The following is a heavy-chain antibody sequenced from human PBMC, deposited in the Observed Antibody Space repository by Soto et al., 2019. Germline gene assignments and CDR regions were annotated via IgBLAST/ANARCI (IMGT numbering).Heavy chain of an antibody. CDR2: IFSNDEK. Sequence: QVTLKESGPVLVKPTETLTLTCTVSGFSLSNVRMGVSWIRQPPGKALEWLAHIFSNDEKSYSTSLKSRLIISKDTSRGQVVLTMTNMDPVDTARYYCARTTITSFLFDSWGQGTLVTVSS. V-gene: IGHV2-26*01. CDR3: ARTTITSFLFDS. CDR1: GFSLSNVRMG. J-gene: IGHJ4*02. D-gene: IGHD5-12*01.